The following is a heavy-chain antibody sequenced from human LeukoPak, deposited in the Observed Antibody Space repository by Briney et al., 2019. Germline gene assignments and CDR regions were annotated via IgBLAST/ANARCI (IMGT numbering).Heavy chain of an antibody. CDR3: AARDSYGSGSYPIDY. CDR2: ISTRSSYI. CDR1: GFTFSSYS. J-gene: IGHJ4*02. V-gene: IGHV3-21*01. D-gene: IGHD3-10*01. Sequence: GGSLRLSCAASGFTFSSYSMNWVRQAPGKGLEWVSSISTRSSYIYYADSVKGRFTISRDNARNSLSLQINSLRAEDTAVYYCAARDSYGSGSYPIDYWGQGTLVTVSS.